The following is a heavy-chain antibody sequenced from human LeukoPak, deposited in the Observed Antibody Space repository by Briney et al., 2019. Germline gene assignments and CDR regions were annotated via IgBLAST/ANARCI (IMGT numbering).Heavy chain of an antibody. D-gene: IGHD4-17*01. V-gene: IGHV4-34*01. J-gene: IGHJ5*02. CDR2: INHSGST. Sequence: SETLSLTCAVYGGSFSGYYWSWIRQPPGKGLEWIGEINHSGSTNYNPSLKSRVTISVDTPKNQFSLKLSSVTAADTAVYYCARGHVRRNWFDPWGQGTLVTVSS. CDR1: GGSFSGYY. CDR3: ARGHVRRNWFDP.